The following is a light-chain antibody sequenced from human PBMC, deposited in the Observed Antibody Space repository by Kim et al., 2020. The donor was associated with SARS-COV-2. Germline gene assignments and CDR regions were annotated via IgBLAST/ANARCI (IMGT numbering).Light chain of an antibody. CDR1: TGAVTSRHY. J-gene: IGLJ2*01. Sequence: PGGTVTFTSGSQTGAVTSRHYPYWFQHKPGQAPRTLIYDTNNKHSWTPARFSGSLLGGKAALTLSGAQPEDEADYYCLLSYSDDVVFGGGTQLTVL. CDR3: LLSYSDDVV. CDR2: DTN. V-gene: IGLV7-46*01.